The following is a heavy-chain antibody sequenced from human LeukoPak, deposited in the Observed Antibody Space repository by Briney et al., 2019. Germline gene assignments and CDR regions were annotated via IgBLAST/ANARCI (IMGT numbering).Heavy chain of an antibody. Sequence: SETLSLTCAVSGGSFSGYYRSWIRQPPGKGLEWIGEINHSGSSNYNPSLKSRVTISVDTSKNQFSLKLNSMTAADTAVYYCARGREIGYQLPLDYWGQGTLVTVSS. J-gene: IGHJ4*02. CDR3: ARGREIGYQLPLDY. CDR2: INHSGSS. V-gene: IGHV4-34*01. CDR1: GGSFSGYY. D-gene: IGHD2-2*01.